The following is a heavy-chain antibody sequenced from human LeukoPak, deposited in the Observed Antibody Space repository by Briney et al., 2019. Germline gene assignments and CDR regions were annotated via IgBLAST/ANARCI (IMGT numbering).Heavy chain of an antibody. Sequence: PGGSLRLSCAASGFTFSNYAMSWVRQAPGKGLEWVSGISWNSGSIGYADSVKGRFTISRDNAKNSLYLQMNSLRAEDTALYYCAKDWGYYYYYGMDVWGQGTTVTVSS. V-gene: IGHV3-9*01. J-gene: IGHJ6*02. CDR3: AKDWGYYYYYGMDV. CDR2: ISWNSGSI. CDR1: GFTFSNYA. D-gene: IGHD7-27*01.